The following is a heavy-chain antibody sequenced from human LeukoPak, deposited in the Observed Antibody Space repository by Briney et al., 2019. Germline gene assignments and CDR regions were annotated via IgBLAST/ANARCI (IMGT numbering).Heavy chain of an antibody. CDR3: ARGEVIVVVVAATIDY. D-gene: IGHD2-15*01. V-gene: IGHV1-2*02. CDR1: GYTFTGYY. CDR2: INPNSGDS. J-gene: IGHJ4*02. Sequence: ASVKVSCKASGYTFTGYYLHWVRQAPGQGLEWMGWINPNSGDSNYAQIFQGRVTMTRDTSISTAYMELSRLRSDDTAVYYCARGEVIVVVVAATIDYWGQGTLVTVSS.